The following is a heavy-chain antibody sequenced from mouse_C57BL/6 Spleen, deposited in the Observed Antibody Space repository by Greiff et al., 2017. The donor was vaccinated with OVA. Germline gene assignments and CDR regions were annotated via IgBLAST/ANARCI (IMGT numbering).Heavy chain of an antibody. Sequence: QVHVKQSGAELVKPGASVKMSCKASGYTFTTYPIEWMKQNPGKSLEWIGNFHPYNDDTKYNEKFKGKATLTVEKSSSTVYLELSRLTSDDSAVYYCARGPYGNIDWYFDVWGTGTTVTVSS. J-gene: IGHJ1*03. CDR2: FHPYNDDT. CDR1: GYTFTTYP. D-gene: IGHD2-1*01. V-gene: IGHV1-47*01. CDR3: ARGPYGNIDWYFDV.